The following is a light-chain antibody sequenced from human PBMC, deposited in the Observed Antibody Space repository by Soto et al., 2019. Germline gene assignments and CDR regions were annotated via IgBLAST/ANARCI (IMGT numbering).Light chain of an antibody. Sequence: DIQMTQSPSTLSASVGDRVTIPCRASQSISSWLAWDQQKPGKAPKLLIYDASSLESGVPSRFSGSGSGTEFTLTISSLQPDDFATYYCQQYNSYSTFGQGTRLEIK. CDR3: QQYNSYST. CDR2: DAS. J-gene: IGKJ5*01. V-gene: IGKV1-5*01. CDR1: QSISSW.